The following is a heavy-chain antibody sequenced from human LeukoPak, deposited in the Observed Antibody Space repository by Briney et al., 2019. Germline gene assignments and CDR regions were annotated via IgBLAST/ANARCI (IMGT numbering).Heavy chain of an antibody. CDR1: GGTFSSYA. CDR2: IIPIFGTA. D-gene: IGHD3-10*01. CDR3: ARDAPPYGSGNELDY. V-gene: IGHV1-69*13. Sequence: GASVKVSCKASGGTFSSYAISWVRQAPGQGLEWMGGIIPIFGTANYAQKFQGRVTITADESTSTAYMELSSLRSEDTAVYYCARDAPPYGSGNELDYWGQGTLVTVSS. J-gene: IGHJ4*02.